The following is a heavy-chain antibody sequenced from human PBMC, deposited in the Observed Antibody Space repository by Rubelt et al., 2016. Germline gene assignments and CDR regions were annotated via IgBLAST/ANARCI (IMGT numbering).Heavy chain of an antibody. Sequence: GGGLVQPGGSLRLSCEASGFTFSSYWMHWVRQAPGKGLVWVARIKSKTDGGTIDYTAPVKGRFTISRDDSIHKVFLQMNRLKTEDTAVYYCITGTVGATTVDYHWGQGTLVTVSS. J-gene: IGHJ4*02. V-gene: IGHV3-15*07. CDR3: ITGTVGATTVDYH. D-gene: IGHD1-26*01. CDR1: GFTFSSYW. CDR2: IKSKTDGGTI.